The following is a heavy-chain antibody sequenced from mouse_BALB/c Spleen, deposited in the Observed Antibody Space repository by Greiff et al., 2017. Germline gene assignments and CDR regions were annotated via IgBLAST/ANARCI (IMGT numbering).Heavy chain of an antibody. D-gene: IGHD3-1*01. CDR2: ISSGGSYT. V-gene: IGHV5-9-3*01. J-gene: IGHJ4*01. CDR1: GFTFSSYA. CDR3: ARGLRGYAMDY. Sequence: DVQLVESGGGLVKPGGSLKLSCAASGFTFSSYAMSWVRQTPEKRLEWVATISSGGSYTYYPDSVKGRFTISRDNAKNTLYLQMSSLRSEDTAMYYCARGLRGYAMDYWGQGTSVTVSS.